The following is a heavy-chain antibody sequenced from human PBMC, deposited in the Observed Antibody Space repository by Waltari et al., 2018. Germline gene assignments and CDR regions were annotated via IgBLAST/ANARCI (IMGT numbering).Heavy chain of an antibody. V-gene: IGHV1-69*12. CDR1: GGTFSSYA. Sequence: QVQLVQSGAEVKKPGSSVKVSCKASGGTFSSYAISWVRQAPGQGLEWMGVIIPIIGIANNAQKVQGRVTSTAEESTSTAYMELSSLRAEDTAVYYCARGGVGIAAAGNVAFDIWGQGTMVTVSS. D-gene: IGHD6-13*01. CDR2: IIPIIGIA. J-gene: IGHJ3*02. CDR3: ARGGVGIAAAGNVAFDI.